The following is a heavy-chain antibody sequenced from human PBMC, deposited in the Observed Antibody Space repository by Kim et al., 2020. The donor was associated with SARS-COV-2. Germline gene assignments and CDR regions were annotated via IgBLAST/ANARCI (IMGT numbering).Heavy chain of an antibody. CDR3: AKETGIAAAIPSYGMDV. CDR2: ISGSGGST. V-gene: IGHV3-23*01. CDR1: GFTFSSYA. D-gene: IGHD6-13*01. J-gene: IGHJ6*02. Sequence: GGSLRLSCAASGFTFSSYAMSWVRQAPGKGLEWVSAISGSGGSTYYADSVKGRFTISRDNSKNTLYLQMNSLRAEDTAVYYCAKETGIAAAIPSYGMDVWGQGTTVTVSS.